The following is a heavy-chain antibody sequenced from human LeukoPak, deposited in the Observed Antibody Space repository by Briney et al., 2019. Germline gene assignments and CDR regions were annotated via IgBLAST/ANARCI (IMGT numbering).Heavy chain of an antibody. Sequence: PSETLSLTCGLHGGPLSGYYWSWIRQPPRKGREWIGEINHSGSTNYNPSLKSRVTISLDTSKNQFSLRLSSVTAADTAVYYCARKQGRPTGADFRAWGQGTLVTVSS. V-gene: IGHV4-34*01. J-gene: IGHJ4*02. CDR3: ARKQGRPTGADFRA. D-gene: IGHD1-14*01. CDR2: INHSGST. CDR1: GGPLSGYY.